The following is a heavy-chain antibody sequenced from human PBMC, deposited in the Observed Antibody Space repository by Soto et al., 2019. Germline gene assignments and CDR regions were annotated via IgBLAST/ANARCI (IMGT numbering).Heavy chain of an antibody. CDR2: IIPIFGTA. D-gene: IGHD1-20*01. Sequence: QVHLVQSGAEVKKPGSSVKVSCKASGGTFSSYAISWVRQAPGQGLEWMGGIIPIFGTANYAQKFQGRVTITVDESTSTAYMELSSLRSEDTAVYYCAREYNWNERYYGMAVWGQGTTVTSSS. CDR3: AREYNWNERYYGMAV. J-gene: IGHJ6*02. V-gene: IGHV1-69*12. CDR1: GGTFSSYA.